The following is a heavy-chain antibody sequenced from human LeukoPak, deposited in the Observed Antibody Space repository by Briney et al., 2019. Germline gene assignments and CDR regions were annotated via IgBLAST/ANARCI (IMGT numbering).Heavy chain of an antibody. CDR3: ARDPKGPIAVVGTRGNWFDP. Sequence: GASVKVSCKASGYTFIGYYMHWVRQAPGQGLEWMGWINPNSGGTNYSQKFQGGVTMTSDTSISTAYMELSRLRSDDTAVYYCARDPKGPIAVVGTRGNWFDPWGQGTLVTVSS. J-gene: IGHJ5*02. CDR2: INPNSGGT. CDR1: GYTFIGYY. V-gene: IGHV1-2*02. D-gene: IGHD6-19*01.